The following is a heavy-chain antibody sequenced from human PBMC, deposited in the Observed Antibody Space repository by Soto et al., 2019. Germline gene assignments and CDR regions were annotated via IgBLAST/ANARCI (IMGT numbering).Heavy chain of an antibody. CDR2: IYYSGST. V-gene: IGHV4-39*01. D-gene: IGHD1-1*01. Sequence: SETLSLTCTVSGGSISSSSYYWGWIRQPPGKGLEWIGSIYYSGSTYYNPSLKSRVTISVDTSKNQFSLKLSSVTAADTAVYYCARHVTQLEPARKSNRLYYFDYWGQGTLVTVS. CDR1: GGSISSSSYY. CDR3: ARHVTQLEPARKSNRLYYFDY. J-gene: IGHJ4*02.